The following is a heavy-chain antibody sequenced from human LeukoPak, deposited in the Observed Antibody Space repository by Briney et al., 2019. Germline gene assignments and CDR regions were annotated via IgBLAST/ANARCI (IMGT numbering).Heavy chain of an antibody. CDR3: ARAGHFDY. Sequence: GRSLRLSWAASGFTFSSYAMHWVRQAPGKGLEWVAVISYDGSNKYYADSVKGRFTISRDNSKNTLYLQMNSLRAEDTAVYYCARAGHFDYWGQGTLVTVSS. J-gene: IGHJ4*02. D-gene: IGHD2-8*02. CDR2: ISYDGSNK. CDR1: GFTFSSYA. V-gene: IGHV3-30*01.